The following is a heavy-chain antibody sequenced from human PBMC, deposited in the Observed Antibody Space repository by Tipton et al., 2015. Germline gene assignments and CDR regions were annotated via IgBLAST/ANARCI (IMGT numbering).Heavy chain of an antibody. CDR3: AKDSEVLGDGSCYLDY. CDR1: KFSFSSYG. CDR2: ISGSSVST. Sequence: SLRLSCAASKFSFSSYGMSWVRQAPGKGLEWVSAISGSSVSTYYADSVKGRFTISRDNSKNTLYLHMNSLRVEDTAVYTCAKDSEVLGDGSCYLDYWGQGTLVTVSS. J-gene: IGHJ4*02. V-gene: IGHV3-23*01. D-gene: IGHD2-15*01.